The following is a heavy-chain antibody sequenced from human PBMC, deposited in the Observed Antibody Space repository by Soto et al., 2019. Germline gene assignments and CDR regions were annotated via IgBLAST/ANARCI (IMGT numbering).Heavy chain of an antibody. D-gene: IGHD2-8*01. Sequence: QVQLQESGPGLVKPSETLSLTCTVSGGSISSYYWSWIRQPPGKGLEWIGYIYYSGSTNYNPSLKSRVPISVDTSKNQFSLKLRSVTAADTAVYYWARTYGGYYDYWGRGTLVTVSS. CDR2: IYYSGST. CDR1: GGSISSYY. V-gene: IGHV4-59*01. CDR3: ARTYGGYYDY. J-gene: IGHJ4*02.